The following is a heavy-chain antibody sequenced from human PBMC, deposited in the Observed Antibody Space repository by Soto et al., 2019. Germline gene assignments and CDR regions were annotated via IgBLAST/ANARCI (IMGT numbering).Heavy chain of an antibody. J-gene: IGHJ6*02. D-gene: IGHD3-22*01. CDR2: VYHTGST. CDR1: AGFTSSTSYY. Sequence: PSETLSLTCTVSAGFTSSTSYYWAWVRQPPGKGLEWIGNVYHTGSTNYNPSLKGRVTISVDTSQNLFSLRLKSVTARDTAVYYRMTEYSGYSADPMYYGLEVWGQGTTVTV. V-gene: IGHV4-39*01. CDR3: MTEYSGYSADPMYYGLEV.